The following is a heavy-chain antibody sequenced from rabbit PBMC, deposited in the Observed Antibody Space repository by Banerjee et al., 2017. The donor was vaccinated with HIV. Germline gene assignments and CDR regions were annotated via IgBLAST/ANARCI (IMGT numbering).Heavy chain of an antibody. Sequence: QSLEESGGDLVKPGASLTLTCIASGVSFSGDSYMCWVRQAPGKGLEWVVCIDAGSSGFTYFANWAKGRFTISKTSSTTVTLQMTSLTAADTATYFCVRGASGSGYYSLWGPGTLVTVS. CDR2: IDAGSSGFT. V-gene: IGHV1S40*01. CDR3: VRGASGSGYYSL. CDR1: GVSFSGDSY. D-gene: IGHD1-1*01. J-gene: IGHJ4*01.